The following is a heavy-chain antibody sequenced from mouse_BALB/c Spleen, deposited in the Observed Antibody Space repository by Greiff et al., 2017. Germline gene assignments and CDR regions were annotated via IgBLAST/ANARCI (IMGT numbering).Heavy chain of an antibody. J-gene: IGHJ4*01. D-gene: IGHD2-4*01. V-gene: IGHV1-87*01. CDR3: AKGVYYDYDENAMDY. CDR2: IYPGDGDT. Sequence: QVQLKESGAELARPGASVKLSCKASGYTFTSYWMQWVKQRPGQGLEWIGAIYPGDGDTRYTQKFKGKATLTADKSSSTAYMQLSSLASEDSAVYYCAKGVYYDYDENAMDYWGQGTSVTVSS. CDR1: GYTFTSYW.